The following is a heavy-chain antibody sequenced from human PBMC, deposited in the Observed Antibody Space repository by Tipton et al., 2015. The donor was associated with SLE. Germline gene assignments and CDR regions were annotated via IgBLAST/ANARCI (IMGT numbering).Heavy chain of an antibody. CDR3: ARDFGGDYFFDN. CDR1: GGSFSGYF. V-gene: IGHV4-34*01. J-gene: IGHJ4*02. D-gene: IGHD2-21*01. Sequence: TLSLTCAVYGGSFSGYFWSWIRQPPGKGLEWIGEINHSGSTNYNPSLKSRVTTSVDTSKNQFSLKLSSVTAADTAVYYCARDFGGDYFFDNWGQGSLVTVSS. CDR2: INHSGST.